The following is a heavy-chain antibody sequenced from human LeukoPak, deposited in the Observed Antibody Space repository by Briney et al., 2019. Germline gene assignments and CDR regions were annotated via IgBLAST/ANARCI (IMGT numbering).Heavy chain of an antibody. CDR3: ARSDGWSRGRFDY. CDR1: GGSISGYY. V-gene: IGHV4-59*08. J-gene: IGHJ4*02. Sequence: SETLSLTCTVSGGSISGYYWSWIRQPPGKGLEWIGYIYYSGSTNYNPSLKSRVTISVDTSKNQFSLKLSSVTAADTAVYYCARSDGWSRGRFDYWGQGTLVTVSS. D-gene: IGHD6-19*01. CDR2: IYYSGST.